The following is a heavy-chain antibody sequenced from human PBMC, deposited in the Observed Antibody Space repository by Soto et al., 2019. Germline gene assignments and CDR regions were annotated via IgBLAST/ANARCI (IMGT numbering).Heavy chain of an antibody. J-gene: IGHJ6*03. D-gene: IGHD2-15*01. Sequence: TLSLTCTVSGGSISSSSYYWGWIRQPPGKGLEWIGSIYYSGSTYYNPSLKSRVTISVDTSKNQFSLKLSSVTAADTAVYYCVDIVVVVADTIYYMDVWGKGTTVTVSS. V-gene: IGHV4-39*01. CDR2: IYYSGST. CDR1: GGSISSSSYY. CDR3: VDIVVVVADTIYYMDV.